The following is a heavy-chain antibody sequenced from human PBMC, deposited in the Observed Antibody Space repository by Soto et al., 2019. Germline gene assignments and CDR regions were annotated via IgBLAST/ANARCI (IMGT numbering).Heavy chain of an antibody. Sequence: ASVKVSCKASGYTFTSYGISWVRQAPGQGLEWMGWISAYNGNTNYAQKLQGRVTMTTDTSTSTAHMELRSLRSGDTAVYYCTSTDFDYWGQGTLVTVSS. V-gene: IGHV1-18*01. CDR1: GYTFTSYG. CDR3: TSTDFDY. J-gene: IGHJ4*02. D-gene: IGHD4-4*01. CDR2: ISAYNGNT.